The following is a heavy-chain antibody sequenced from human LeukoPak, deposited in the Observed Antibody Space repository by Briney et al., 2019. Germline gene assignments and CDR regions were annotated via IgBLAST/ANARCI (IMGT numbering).Heavy chain of an antibody. CDR2: IKQDGSEK. J-gene: IGHJ5*02. CDR3: AREVVGATPNWFDP. CDR1: GFTFSGYS. Sequence: PGGSLRLSCTASGFTFSGYSMNWIRQAPGKGLEWVANIKQDGSEKYYVDSVKGRFTISRDNAKNSLYLQMNSLRAEDTAVYYCAREVVGATPNWFDPWGQGTLVTVSS. D-gene: IGHD1-26*01. V-gene: IGHV3-7*03.